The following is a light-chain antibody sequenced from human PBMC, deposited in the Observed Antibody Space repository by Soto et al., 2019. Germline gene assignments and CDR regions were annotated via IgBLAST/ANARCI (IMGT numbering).Light chain of an antibody. Sequence: QSGLTQPASVSGSPGQSITISCTGTSSDVANYNYVSWYQQHPGKAPKRLIYDVNKRPSGVPYRFSGSKSGNTASLTISGLQADDAADYYCCSYAGTYTRVFGTGTKV. V-gene: IGLV2-11*01. CDR2: DVN. J-gene: IGLJ1*01. CDR1: SSDVANYNY. CDR3: CSYAGTYTRV.